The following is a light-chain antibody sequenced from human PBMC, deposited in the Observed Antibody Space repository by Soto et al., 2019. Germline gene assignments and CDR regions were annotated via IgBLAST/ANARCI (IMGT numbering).Light chain of an antibody. CDR3: QKYNSALST. V-gene: IGKV1-27*01. J-gene: IGKJ3*01. CDR2: AAS. Sequence: DIQMTQSPSSLSASVGDRVTIACRASQGISNYLAWYQQKPGKVPKLLIYAASTLQSGVPSRFSGSGSGTDFTLTISSLRPEDVATYYCQKYNSALSTFGPGTKMDIK. CDR1: QGISNY.